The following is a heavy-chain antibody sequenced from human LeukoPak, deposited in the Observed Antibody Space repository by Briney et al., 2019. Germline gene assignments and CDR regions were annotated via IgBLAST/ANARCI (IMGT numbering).Heavy chain of an antibody. J-gene: IGHJ6*02. CDR1: GGTFSSYA. CDR2: IIPIFGTA. V-gene: IGHV1-69*05. D-gene: IGHD3-16*01. CDR3: AREIGMGAFDYYYYGMDV. Sequence: SVKVSCKASGGTFSSYAISWVRQAPGQGLEWMGGIIPIFGTANYAQKFQGRVTMTRDTSTSTVYMELSSLRSEDTAVYYCAREIGMGAFDYYYYGMDVWGQGTTVTVSS.